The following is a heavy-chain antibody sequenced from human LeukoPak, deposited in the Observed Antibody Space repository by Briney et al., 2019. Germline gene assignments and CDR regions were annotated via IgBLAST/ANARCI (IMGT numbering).Heavy chain of an antibody. CDR1: GFTLSSYA. J-gene: IGHJ4*02. Sequence: PGGSLRLSCAASGFTLSSYAMSWVRQAPGKGLERVSAISGSGGSTYYADSVKGRFTISRDNSKNTLYLQMNSLRAEDTAVYYCAKGLPYYYDSSGYYPFDYWGQGTLVTVSS. D-gene: IGHD3-22*01. CDR2: ISGSGGST. CDR3: AKGLPYYYDSSGYYPFDY. V-gene: IGHV3-23*01.